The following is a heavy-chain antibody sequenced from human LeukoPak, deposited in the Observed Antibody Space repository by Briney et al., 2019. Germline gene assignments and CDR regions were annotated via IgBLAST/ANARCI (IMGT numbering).Heavy chain of an antibody. V-gene: IGHV4-39*01. Sequence: PSEKVSLTCTVSGGSISSSTYYWGWIRQPPGKGLEWIGSIYYSGSTYYNTYLKSRVTISVDTSKNQFSLKLSSVTAADTAMYYCARLGGNSGGFYYYDYYMDVWGKGTTVTASS. CDR1: GGSISSSTYY. J-gene: IGHJ6*03. CDR3: ARLGGNSGGFYYYDYYMDV. D-gene: IGHD4-23*01. CDR2: IYYSGST.